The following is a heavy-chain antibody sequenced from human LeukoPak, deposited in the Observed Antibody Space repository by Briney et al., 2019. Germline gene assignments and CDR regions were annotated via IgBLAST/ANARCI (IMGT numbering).Heavy chain of an antibody. J-gene: IGHJ4*02. CDR2: IYPGDSDT. Sequence: GESLKISCKGSGYIFTSYWIGWVRQMPGKGLEWMGIIYPGDSDTRYSPSFQGQVTISVDKSISTAYLQWSSLKASDTAMYYCARPGYSSGWYVDYWGQGTLVAVSS. D-gene: IGHD6-19*01. CDR3: ARPGYSSGWYVDY. V-gene: IGHV5-51*01. CDR1: GYIFTSYW.